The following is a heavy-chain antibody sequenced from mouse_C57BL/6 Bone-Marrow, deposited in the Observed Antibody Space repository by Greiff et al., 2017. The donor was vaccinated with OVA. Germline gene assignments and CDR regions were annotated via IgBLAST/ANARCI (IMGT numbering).Heavy chain of an antibody. Sequence: QVQLQQSGAELVRPGASVKLSCKASGYTFTDYYINWVKQRPGQGLEWIARIYPGSGNTYYNEKFKGKATLTAEKSSSTAYMQLSSLTSEDSAVYFCAREDDYEDYFDYWGQGTTLTVSS. V-gene: IGHV1-76*01. J-gene: IGHJ2*01. CDR3: AREDDYEDYFDY. D-gene: IGHD2-4*01. CDR2: IYPGSGNT. CDR1: GYTFTDYY.